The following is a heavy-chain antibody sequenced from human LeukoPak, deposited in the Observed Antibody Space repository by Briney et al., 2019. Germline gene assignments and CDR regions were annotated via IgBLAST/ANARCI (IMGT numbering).Heavy chain of an antibody. CDR1: GFTFSSYA. V-gene: IGHV3-23*01. J-gene: IGHJ4*02. Sequence: GGSLRLSCAASGFTFSSYAFSWVRRAPGKGLEWVSIVGDNTDTHYADSVRGRFTISRDNSNNALYLQMNSLRAEDTATYFCAKSSGKSFPSSRVFVFWGQGTLVTVSS. CDR3: AKSSGKSFPSSRVFVF. CDR2: VGDNTDT. D-gene: IGHD6-13*01.